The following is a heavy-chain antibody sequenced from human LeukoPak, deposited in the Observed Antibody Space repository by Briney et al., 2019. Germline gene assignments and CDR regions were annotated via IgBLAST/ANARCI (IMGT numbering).Heavy chain of an antibody. CDR3: ARWGISAAHDAFDM. V-gene: IGHV3-33*01. J-gene: IGHJ3*02. CDR1: GFTFSFYG. Sequence: PGRSLRLSCAASGFTFSFYGMPWVRQAPGKGLKWVAVIWSHGNEKYYADSVEGRFTVSRDNSKNTLYLQMNSLRDEDTAVYYCARWGISAAHDAFDMWGQGTMVTVSS. CDR2: IWSHGNEK. D-gene: IGHD6-13*01.